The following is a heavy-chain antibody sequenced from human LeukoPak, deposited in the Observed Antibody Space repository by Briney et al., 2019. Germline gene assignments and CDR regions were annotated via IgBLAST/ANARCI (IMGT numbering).Heavy chain of an antibody. J-gene: IGHJ4*02. CDR3: ARLVGNVYGDY. CDR1: GFTFSSYA. D-gene: IGHD5/OR15-5a*01. Sequence: GGSLRLSCAASGFTFSSYAMSWVRQAPGKGLEWVSAISGSGGSTYYADSVKGRFTISRDNSKNTLYLQMNSLRAEDTAVYHCARLVGNVYGDYWGQGTLVTVSS. V-gene: IGHV3-23*01. CDR2: ISGSGGST.